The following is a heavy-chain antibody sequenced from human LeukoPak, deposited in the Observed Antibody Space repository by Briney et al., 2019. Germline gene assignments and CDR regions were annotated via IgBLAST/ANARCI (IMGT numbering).Heavy chain of an antibody. D-gene: IGHD2-2*01. Sequence: PSETLSLTRTVSGGSISSYYWSWIRQPPGKGLEWIGYIYYSGSTNYNPSLKSRVTISVDTSKNQFSLKLSSVTAADTAVYYCASYYCSSTSCYPDPGYFDLWGRGTLVTVSS. CDR3: ASYYCSSTSCYPDPGYFDL. CDR2: IYYSGST. V-gene: IGHV4-59*08. CDR1: GGSISSYY. J-gene: IGHJ2*01.